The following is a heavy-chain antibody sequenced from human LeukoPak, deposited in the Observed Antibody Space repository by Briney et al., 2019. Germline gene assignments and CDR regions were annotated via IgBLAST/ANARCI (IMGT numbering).Heavy chain of an antibody. D-gene: IGHD3-10*01. CDR1: GFTYSSYG. CDR3: AKDRRVRGVTPNH. CDR2: ISYDGSNK. V-gene: IGHV3-30*18. Sequence: PGGSLRLSCAASGFTYSSYGMHWVRQAPGKGLGWVAVISYDGSNKYYADSVKGRFTISRDNSKNTLYLQMNSLRAEDTAVYYCAKDRRVRGVTPNHWGQGTLVTVSS. J-gene: IGHJ5*02.